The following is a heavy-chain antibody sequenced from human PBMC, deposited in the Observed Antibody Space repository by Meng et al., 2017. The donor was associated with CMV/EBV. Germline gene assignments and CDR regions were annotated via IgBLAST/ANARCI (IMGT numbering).Heavy chain of an antibody. CDR1: GGSVSSGSYY. Sequence: SETLSLTCTVSGGSVSSGSYYWSWIRQPPGKGLEWIGYIYYSGSTNYNPSLKSRVTISVDTSKNQFSLKLSSVTAADTAMYSCASVWWELPLGGFYYYYGIDVWGQGTTVTVSS. V-gene: IGHV4-61*01. D-gene: IGHD1-26*01. CDR2: IYYSGST. J-gene: IGHJ6*02. CDR3: ASVWWELPLGGFYYYYGIDV.